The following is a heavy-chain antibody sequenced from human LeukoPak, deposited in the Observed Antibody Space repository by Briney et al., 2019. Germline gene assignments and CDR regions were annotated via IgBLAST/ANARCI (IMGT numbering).Heavy chain of an antibody. Sequence: ASVKVSCKASGYTFTSYDINWVRQAPGKGLEWMGGFDPEDGETIYAQKFQGRVTMTEDTSTDTAYMELSSLRSEDTAVYYCATDPGSGWYPFDYWGQGTLVTVSS. D-gene: IGHD6-19*01. V-gene: IGHV1-24*01. J-gene: IGHJ4*02. CDR2: FDPEDGET. CDR3: ATDPGSGWYPFDY. CDR1: GYTFTSYD.